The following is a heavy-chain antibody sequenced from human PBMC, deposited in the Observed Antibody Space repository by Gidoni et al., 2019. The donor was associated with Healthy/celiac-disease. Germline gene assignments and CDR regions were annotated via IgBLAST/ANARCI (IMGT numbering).Heavy chain of an antibody. V-gene: IGHV4-39*01. CDR2: IYYSGST. CDR3: ARPSRSFSSGYFDY. D-gene: IGHD1-26*01. CDR1: GGSISSSSYY. J-gene: IGHJ4*02. Sequence: QLQLPESAPGLVKPSDTLSLTCTVSGGSISSSSYYWGWIRQPPGKGLEWIGSIYYSGSTYYNPSLKSRVTISVDTSKNQFSLKLSSVTAADTAVYYCARPSRSFSSGYFDYWGQGTLVTVSS.